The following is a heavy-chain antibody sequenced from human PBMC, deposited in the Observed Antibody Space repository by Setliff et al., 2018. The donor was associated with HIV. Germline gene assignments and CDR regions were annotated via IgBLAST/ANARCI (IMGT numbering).Heavy chain of an antibody. Sequence: ASVKVSCKASGYTFTDYYMHWVQQAPGRGLEWMGHVDPEDGETIYAEKFQGRVTITADTSTDTAYMELSSVTAADTAVYYCARVQMAYAAFDVWGQGTMVTVSS. CDR1: GYTFTDYY. J-gene: IGHJ3*01. D-gene: IGHD4-17*01. CDR3: ARVQMAYAAFDV. CDR2: VDPEDGET. V-gene: IGHV1-69-2*01.